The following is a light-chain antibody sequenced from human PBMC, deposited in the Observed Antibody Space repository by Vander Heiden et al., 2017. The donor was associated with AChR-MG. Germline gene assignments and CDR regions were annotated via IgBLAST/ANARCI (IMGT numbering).Light chain of an antibody. CDR2: DVT. V-gene: IGLV2-14*03. J-gene: IGLJ1*01. CDR3: SSYTLSSTYI. Sequence: SITISCTGTSSDVGAYNYVSWYQQHPGKAPKLLIYDVTYRPSGVSNRFSGSKSGNTASLTISGLQAEDEADYYCSSYTLSSTYIFGTGTKVTVL. CDR1: SSDVGAYNY.